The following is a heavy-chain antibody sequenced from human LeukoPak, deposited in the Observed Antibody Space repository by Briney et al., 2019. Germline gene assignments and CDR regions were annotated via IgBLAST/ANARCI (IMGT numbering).Heavy chain of an antibody. J-gene: IGHJ6*02. CDR1: GGAFSRYA. Sequence: SVKVSCKVSGGAFSRYAISWVRQAPGRGLEWMGGIIPIFGTPKFAQKFQGRVTITADESTASAYLELSRLRFEDTAVYYCARGVSLFNWNDDQTQGNYYYYEMDVWGQGTTVTVSS. CDR3: ARGVSLFNWNDDQTQGNYYYYEMDV. CDR2: IIPIFGTP. V-gene: IGHV1-69*13. D-gene: IGHD1-1*01.